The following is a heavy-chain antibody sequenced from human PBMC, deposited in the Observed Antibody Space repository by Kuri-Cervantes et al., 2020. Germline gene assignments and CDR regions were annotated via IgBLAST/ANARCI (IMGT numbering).Heavy chain of an antibody. V-gene: IGHV3-30*03. J-gene: IGHJ4*02. D-gene: IGHD5-12*01. CDR1: GFTFSSYG. CDR3: ARAQVDIVATMEYYFDY. CDR2: ISYDGSNK. Sequence: GESLKISCAASGFTFSSYGMHWVRQAPGKGLEWVAVISYDGSNKYYADSVKGRFTISRDNSKNTLYLQMNSLRAEDTAVYYCARAQVDIVATMEYYFDYWGQGTLVTVSS.